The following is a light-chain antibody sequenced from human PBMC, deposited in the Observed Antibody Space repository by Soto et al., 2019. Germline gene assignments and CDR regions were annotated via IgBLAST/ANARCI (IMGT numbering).Light chain of an antibody. CDR2: GAS. CDR3: QQYDNWPPCT. V-gene: IGKV3-15*01. J-gene: IGKJ2*02. CDR1: QDIRSS. Sequence: EIVMTQSPATLSVSPGERVTLSCRASQDIRSSLAWYQQKPGQAPRLLIYGASIRATGVPARFSGSGSGTEFSLTISSLQSEDFAVYYCQQYDNWPPCTFGQGTKLEVK.